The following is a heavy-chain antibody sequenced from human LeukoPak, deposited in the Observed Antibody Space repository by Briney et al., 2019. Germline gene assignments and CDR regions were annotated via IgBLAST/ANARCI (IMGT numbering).Heavy chain of an antibody. CDR2: ISESSSHT. V-gene: IGHV3-21*06. J-gene: IGHJ6*02. D-gene: IGHD3-16*01. Sequence: GWSLRLSCAASGFTFSNYAMHWVRQAPGKGLEWVSYISESSSHTYYVDSVKGRFTISRDNAKNSLYLQMSSLRAEDTGIYYCARDRAVKARIGGMDVWGQGTTVIVSS. CDR1: GFTFSNYA. CDR3: ARDRAVKARIGGMDV.